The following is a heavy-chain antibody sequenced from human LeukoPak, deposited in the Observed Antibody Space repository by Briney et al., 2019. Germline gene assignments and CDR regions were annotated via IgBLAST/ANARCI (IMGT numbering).Heavy chain of an antibody. CDR2: ISETGGTR. J-gene: IGHJ3*02. D-gene: IGHD5-24*01. CDR1: GFTFSSYS. CDR3: AREMATITYAFDI. Sequence: GGSLRLSCAASGFTFSSYSMNWVRQAPGKGLEWVSAISETGGTRNYVDSVKGRFTISRDTSKNTLYLQMSSLRAEDTALYYCAREMATITYAFDIWGQGTMVTVSS. V-gene: IGHV3-23*01.